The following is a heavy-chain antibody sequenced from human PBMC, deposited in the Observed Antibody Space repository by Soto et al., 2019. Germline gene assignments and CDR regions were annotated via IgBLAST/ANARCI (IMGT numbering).Heavy chain of an antibody. J-gene: IGHJ4*02. CDR1: SGSFSGYY. V-gene: IGHV4-34*01. D-gene: IGHD6-6*01. Sequence: SETLSLTCSIYSGSFSGYYWSWIRQPPGKGLEWIGEISQSGNTNYSPSPKSRVSISIDTSKKQFSLNLASVSAADTAVYYCARAPKVSGSSQTRPDFWGQGTLVTVSS. CDR2: ISQSGNT. CDR3: ARAPKVSGSSQTRPDF.